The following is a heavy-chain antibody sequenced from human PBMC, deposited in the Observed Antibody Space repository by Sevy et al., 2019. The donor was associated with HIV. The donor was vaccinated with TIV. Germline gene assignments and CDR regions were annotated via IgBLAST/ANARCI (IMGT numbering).Heavy chain of an antibody. Sequence: GGSLRLSCAASGFTFSNAWMSWVRQAPGKGLEWVGRINSKTDGGTTDYAAHVKGRLTTSRDDSKNTLYQQMISLKTADTGGYDCTTDSQRVDYYYGMDVWGQGTTGTVSS. D-gene: IGHD2-15*01. CDR3: TTDSQRVDYYYGMDV. CDR2: INSKTDGGTT. J-gene: IGHJ6*02. V-gene: IGHV3-15*01. CDR1: GFTFSNAW.